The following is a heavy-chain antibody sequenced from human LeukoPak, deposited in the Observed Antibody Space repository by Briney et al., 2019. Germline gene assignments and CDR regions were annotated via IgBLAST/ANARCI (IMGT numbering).Heavy chain of an antibody. Sequence: ASVKVSCKASGYTFTGYYMHWVRQAPGQGLEWMGWINPNSGGTNYAQKLQGRVTMTTDTSTSTAYMELRSLRSDDTAVYYCARGGLWGSYRYTSDYWGQGTLVTVSS. CDR1: GYTFTGYY. D-gene: IGHD3-16*02. V-gene: IGHV1-2*02. J-gene: IGHJ4*02. CDR2: INPNSGGT. CDR3: ARGGLWGSYRYTSDY.